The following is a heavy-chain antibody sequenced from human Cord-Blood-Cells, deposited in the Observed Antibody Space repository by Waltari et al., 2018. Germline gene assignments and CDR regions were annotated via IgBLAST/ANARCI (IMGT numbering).Heavy chain of an antibody. J-gene: IGHJ4*02. CDR1: GYTLTELS. V-gene: IGHV1-24*01. CDR2: FDPEDGET. CDR3: ATELGGSGSFDY. D-gene: IGHD1-26*01. Sequence: QVQLVQSGAEVKKPGASVKVSCKVSGYTLTELSMHWVRQAPGKGLEWMGGFDPEDGETSNAQKFQGRVTMTEDTSTDAAYMELSSLRSEDTAVYYCATELGGSGSFDYWGQGTLVTVSS.